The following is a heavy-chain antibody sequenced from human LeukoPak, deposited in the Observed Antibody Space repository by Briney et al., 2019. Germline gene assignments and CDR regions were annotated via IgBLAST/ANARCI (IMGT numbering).Heavy chain of an antibody. CDR1: GFTFSSYA. D-gene: IGHD3-10*02. J-gene: IGHJ6*04. CDR2: ISGSGGST. CDR3: AELGITMIGGV. V-gene: IGHV3-23*01. Sequence: GGSLRLSCAASGFTFSSYAMSWVRQAPGKGLEWVSAISGSGGSTYYADSVKGRFTISRDNAKNSLYLQMNSLRAEDTDVYYCAELGITMIGGVWGKGTTVTISS.